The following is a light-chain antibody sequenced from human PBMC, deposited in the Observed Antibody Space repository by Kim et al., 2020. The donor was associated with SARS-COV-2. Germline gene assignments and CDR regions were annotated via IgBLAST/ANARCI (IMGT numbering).Light chain of an antibody. CDR2: GAS. Sequence: SVSRVERATLCCRASQDIGSGLSWYQQQPGQAPRVLIYGASTRAAGIPARFSGSGSGTEFTLTISSLQSDDFAIYYCQQYGYWRAFGQGTRLEIK. V-gene: IGKV3-15*01. J-gene: IGKJ5*01. CDR3: QQYGYWRA. CDR1: QDIGSG.